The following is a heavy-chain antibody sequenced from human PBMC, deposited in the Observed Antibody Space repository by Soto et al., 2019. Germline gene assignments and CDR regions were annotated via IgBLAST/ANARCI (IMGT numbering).Heavy chain of an antibody. V-gene: IGHV2-5*02. D-gene: IGHD3-10*01. CDR2: IYWDDDK. J-gene: IGHJ5*02. CDR3: AHRDGILSFGEPVVMNWFDP. CDR1: GFSLNTSGVG. Sequence: QITLKESGPTLVKPTQTLTLTCTFSGFSLNTSGVGVGWIRQSPGKALEWLALIYWDDDKRYSPSLKSRLIITKDTSKNQVVLTMTNMDPVDTATYYCAHRDGILSFGEPVVMNWFDPWGQGTLVTVSS.